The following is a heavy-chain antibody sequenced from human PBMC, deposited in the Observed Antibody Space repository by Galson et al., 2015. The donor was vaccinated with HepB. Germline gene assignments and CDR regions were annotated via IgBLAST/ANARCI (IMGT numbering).Heavy chain of an antibody. CDR2: ISHSGAT. J-gene: IGHJ4*02. CDR1: GDSINNYY. CDR3: ARLRPSYCTLSSCHLIFDS. D-gene: IGHD2-8*01. V-gene: IGHV4-59*01. Sequence: SETLSLTCTVSGDSINNYYWNWIRQSPGKGLEWIGYISHSGATDYNPSLKSRVTMSVDRSKNQFSLNLSSVTAADTAMCFCARLRPSYCTLSSCHLIFDSWGQGTLVTVAS.